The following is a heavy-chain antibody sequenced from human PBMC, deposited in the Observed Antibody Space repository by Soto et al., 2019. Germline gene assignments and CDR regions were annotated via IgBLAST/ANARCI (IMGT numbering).Heavy chain of an antibody. CDR3: ARDWRIKGYCSGGSCPPVTDYGMDV. V-gene: IGHV4-4*02. CDR2: IYHSGST. Sequence: SETLSLTCAVSGGSISSSNWWSWVRQPPGKGLEWIGEIYHSGSTNYNPSLKSRVTISVDKSKNQFSLKLSSVTAADTAVYYCARDWRIKGYCSGGSCPPVTDYGMDVWGQGTTVTVSS. J-gene: IGHJ6*02. CDR1: GGSISSSNW. D-gene: IGHD2-15*01.